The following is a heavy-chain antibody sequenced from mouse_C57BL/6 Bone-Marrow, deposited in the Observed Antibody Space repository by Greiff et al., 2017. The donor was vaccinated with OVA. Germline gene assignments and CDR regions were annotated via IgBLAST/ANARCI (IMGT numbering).Heavy chain of an antibody. J-gene: IGHJ4*01. CDR3: ASRGRGCAMDY. Sequence: VQLQQPGAELVKPGASVKMSCKASGYTFTSYWITWVQQRPGQGLEWIGDLYTGSGSTNYNEKFKSKATLTVDTSSSTAYMQLSSLTSEEAAVEYCASRGRGCAMDYWGQGTSVTVSS. V-gene: IGHV1-55*01. CDR1: GYTFTSYW. CDR2: LYTGSGST. D-gene: IGHD3-3*01.